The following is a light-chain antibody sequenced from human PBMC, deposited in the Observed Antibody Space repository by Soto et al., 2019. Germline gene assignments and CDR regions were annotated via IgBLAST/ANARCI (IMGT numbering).Light chain of an antibody. CDR2: DAS. J-gene: IGKJ4*01. CDR1: QSVSTD. V-gene: IGKV3-11*01. CDR3: QHPPTS. Sequence: ALAQSPVALSLSPGERATLSCRASQSVSTDLAWSQQKPGQAPRLLIYDASNSATGIPVRFAGSGSGTDFALTISRLEPEDLVLYYCQHPPTSFGGGTKVES.